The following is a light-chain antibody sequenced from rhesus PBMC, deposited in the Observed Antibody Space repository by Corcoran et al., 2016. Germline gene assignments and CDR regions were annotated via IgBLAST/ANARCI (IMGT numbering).Light chain of an antibody. J-gene: IGKJ1*01. CDR1: QGISSW. Sequence: DIQMTQSPSSLSASVGDKVTITCRASQGISSWLAWYQQQPGKAPKLLIYKASSLQSGVPSRVSGSGSGTDFTLTISSLQPEDFATYYCLQYSSSPRTFGQGTKVEIK. V-gene: IGKV1-22*01. CDR3: LQYSSSPRT. CDR2: KAS.